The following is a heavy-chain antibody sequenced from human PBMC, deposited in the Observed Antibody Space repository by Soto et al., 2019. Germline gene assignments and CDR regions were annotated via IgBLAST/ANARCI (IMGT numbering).Heavy chain of an antibody. CDR2: IYYRGST. Sequence: RSETLSLTCTVSGGSISSDNFFWSWIRQPPGEGLEWIGYIYYRGSTYYNPSLESRLTLLVDTSKNQFSLKLRSVTAADTAVYYCARVAIACPSSSCYNHYYYSLDVWGQGTTVTVSS. D-gene: IGHD2-2*02. V-gene: IGHV4-30-4*01. J-gene: IGHJ6*02. CDR1: GGSISSDNFF. CDR3: ARVAIACPSSSCYNHYYYSLDV.